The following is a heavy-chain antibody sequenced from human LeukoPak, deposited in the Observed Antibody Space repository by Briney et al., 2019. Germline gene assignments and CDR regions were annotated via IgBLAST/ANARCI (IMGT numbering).Heavy chain of an antibody. V-gene: IGHV3-53*01. CDR3: ARDVEADGYSKFDY. Sequence: PGGSLRLSCAASQIIPSSSHMIWVRQAPGKGLEWVSVIYSGGDTYYADSVKGRFTISRDNFKNTVYLQMNSLRVEDTAVHYCARDVEADGYSKFDYWGQGTLVTVSS. D-gene: IGHD5-24*01. J-gene: IGHJ4*02. CDR2: IYSGGDT. CDR1: QIIPSSSH.